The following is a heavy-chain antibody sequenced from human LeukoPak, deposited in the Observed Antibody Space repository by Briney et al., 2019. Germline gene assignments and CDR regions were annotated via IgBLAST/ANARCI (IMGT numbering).Heavy chain of an antibody. V-gene: IGHV3-9*01. CDR3: AKDSSSWYSAFDI. D-gene: IGHD6-13*01. CDR2: ISWNSGSI. J-gene: IGHJ3*02. CDR1: GFTFDDYA. Sequence: PGGSLRLSCAASGFTFDDYAMHWVRQAPGKGLEWVSGISWNSGSIGYADSVKGRFTISRDNAKNSLYLQMNSLRAEDTALYYCAKDSSSWYSAFDIWGQGTMVTVSS.